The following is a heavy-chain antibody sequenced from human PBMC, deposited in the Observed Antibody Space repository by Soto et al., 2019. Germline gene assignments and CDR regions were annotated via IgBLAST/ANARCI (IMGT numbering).Heavy chain of an antibody. CDR3: ARHVVEQLQRGYYYYYMDV. Sequence: SETLSLTCTVSGGSISSSSYYWGWIRQPPGKGLEWIGSIYYSGSTYYNPSLKSRVTISVDTSKNQFSLKLSSVTAADTAVYYCARHVVEQLQRGYYYYYMDVWGKGTTVTVSS. CDR1: GGSISSSSYY. J-gene: IGHJ6*03. V-gene: IGHV4-39*01. CDR2: IYYSGST. D-gene: IGHD2-15*01.